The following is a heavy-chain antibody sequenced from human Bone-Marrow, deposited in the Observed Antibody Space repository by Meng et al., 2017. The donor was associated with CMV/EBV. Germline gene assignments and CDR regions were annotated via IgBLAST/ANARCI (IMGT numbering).Heavy chain of an antibody. CDR2: INGDGSIR. V-gene: IGHV3-74*03. CDR3: VREMWSNDV. D-gene: IGHD3-3*01. J-gene: IGHJ3*01. CDR1: GFSFRNNW. Sequence: GSLEISCVPSGFSFRNNWMHWVRQAPGKGLVWVSRINGDGSIREYADSVKGRLTISRDNAKDTLYLQMNSLRVEDTAVYYCVREMWSNDVWGRGTMVTVSS.